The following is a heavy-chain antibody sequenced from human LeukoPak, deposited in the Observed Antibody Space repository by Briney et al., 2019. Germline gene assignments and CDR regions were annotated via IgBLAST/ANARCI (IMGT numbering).Heavy chain of an antibody. J-gene: IGHJ6*02. V-gene: IGHV4-59*08. Sequence: SETLSLTCTVSGGSISSYYWSWIRQPPGKGLEWIGYIYYSGSTNYNPSLKSRVTISVDTSKNQFSLKLSSVTAADTAVYYCARHGWYYDSNHCYYYGMDVWGQGTTVTVSS. D-gene: IGHD3-22*01. CDR1: GGSISSYY. CDR3: ARHGWYYDSNHCYYYGMDV. CDR2: IYYSGST.